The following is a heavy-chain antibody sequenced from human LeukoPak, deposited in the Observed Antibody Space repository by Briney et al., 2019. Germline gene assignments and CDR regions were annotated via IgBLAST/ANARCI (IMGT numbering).Heavy chain of an antibody. D-gene: IGHD3-22*01. CDR3: ARGAKYYYDSSGPIDY. V-gene: IGHV4-31*03. Sequence: PSETLSLTCTVSGGSISSGGYYWSWIRQHPGKGLEWIGYIYYSGSTYYNPSLKSRVTISVDTSKNQFSLKLSSVTVADTAVYYCARGAKYYYDSSGPIDYWGQGTLVTVSS. CDR1: GGSISSGGYY. CDR2: IYYSGST. J-gene: IGHJ4*02.